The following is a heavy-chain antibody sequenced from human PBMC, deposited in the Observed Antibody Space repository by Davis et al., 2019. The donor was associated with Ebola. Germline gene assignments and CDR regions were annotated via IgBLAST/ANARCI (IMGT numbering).Heavy chain of an antibody. CDR2: IYPADSDT. CDR1: GFSFSNYW. V-gene: IGHV5-51*01. D-gene: IGHD6-13*01. CDR3: ARHRRAAGYFDY. Sequence: GESLKISCRVSGFSFSNYWIGWVRQRPGQGPEWVGIIYPADSDTRYSTSLQGRVTMSADKSTNTAYLQWNNLEASDSAMYYCARHRRAAGYFDYWGQGTLVTVSS. J-gene: IGHJ4*02.